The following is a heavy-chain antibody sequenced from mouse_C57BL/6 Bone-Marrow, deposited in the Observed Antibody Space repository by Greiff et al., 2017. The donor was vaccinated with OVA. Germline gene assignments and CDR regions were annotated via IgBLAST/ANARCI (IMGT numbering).Heavy chain of an antibody. CDR3: ARGDGYFSYWYFDV. CDR2: IYPGSGST. D-gene: IGHD2-3*01. J-gene: IGHJ1*03. CDR1: GYTFTSYW. V-gene: IGHV1-55*01. Sequence: VQLQQPGAELVKPGASVKMSCKASGYTFTSYWITWVKQRPGQGLEWIGDIYPGSGSTNYNEKIKSKATLTVNTSSSTTYMQLSSLTSEDSAVYYCARGDGYFSYWYFDVWGTGTTVTVSS.